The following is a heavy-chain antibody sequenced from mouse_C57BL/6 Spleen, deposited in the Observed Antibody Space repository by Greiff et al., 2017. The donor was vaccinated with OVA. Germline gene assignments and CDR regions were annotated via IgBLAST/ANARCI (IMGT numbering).Heavy chain of an antibody. Sequence: VKLMESGPGLVQPSQSLSITCTVSGFSLTSYGVHWVRQSPGKGLEWLGVIWRGGSTDYNAAFMSRLSITKDNSKSQVFFKMNSLQADDTAIYYCAKEEDYIRAMDYWGQGTSVTVSS. CDR1: GFSLTSYG. D-gene: IGHD2-13*01. V-gene: IGHV2-5*01. J-gene: IGHJ4*01. CDR3: AKEEDYIRAMDY. CDR2: IWRGGST.